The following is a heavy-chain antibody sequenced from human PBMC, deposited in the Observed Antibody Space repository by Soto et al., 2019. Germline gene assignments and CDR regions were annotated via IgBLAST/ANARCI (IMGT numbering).Heavy chain of an antibody. D-gene: IGHD3-3*01. Sequence: KPSETLSLTCTVSGGSISSSSYYWGWIRQPPGKGLEWIGSIYYSGSTYYNPSLKSRVTISVDTSKNQFSLKLSSVTAADTAVYYCATIFGVVSYYGMDVWGQGTTVTVSS. J-gene: IGHJ6*02. CDR3: ATIFGVVSYYGMDV. CDR2: IYYSGST. V-gene: IGHV4-39*01. CDR1: GGSISSSSYY.